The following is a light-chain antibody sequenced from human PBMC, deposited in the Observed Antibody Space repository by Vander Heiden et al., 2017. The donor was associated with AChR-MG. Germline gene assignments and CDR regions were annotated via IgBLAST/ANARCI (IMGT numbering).Light chain of an antibody. CDR2: GAS. V-gene: IGKV3-15*01. J-gene: IGKJ1*01. Sequence: EIVMTQSPATLSASPGERATLSCRASQSVSSNLAWYQQKHGQGPRLLIYGASTRATGIPARFSGSGSGTEFTLTISSLQSEDFAVYYCQQYNNWPVWTFGQGTKVEIK. CDR1: QSVSSN. CDR3: QQYNNWPVWT.